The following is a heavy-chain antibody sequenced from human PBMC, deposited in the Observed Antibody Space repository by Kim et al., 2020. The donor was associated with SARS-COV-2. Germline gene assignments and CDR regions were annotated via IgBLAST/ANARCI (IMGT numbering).Heavy chain of an antibody. J-gene: IGHJ3*02. CDR3: ARRYYYDSSGDYMQDAFDI. D-gene: IGHD3-22*01. CDR1: GYSFTSYW. V-gene: IGHV5-51*01. CDR2: IYPGDSDT. Sequence: GESLKISCKGSGYSFTSYWIGWVRQMPGKGLEWMGIIYPGDSDTRYSPFFQGQVTISADKSISTAYLQWSSLKASDTAMYYCARRYYYDSSGDYMQDAFDIWGQGTMVTVSS.